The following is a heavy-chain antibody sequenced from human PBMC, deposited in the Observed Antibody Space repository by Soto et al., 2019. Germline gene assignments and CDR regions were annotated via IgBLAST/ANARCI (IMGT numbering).Heavy chain of an antibody. CDR2: VSYDGSKQ. CDR1: GCTFSNYA. CDR3: ARDRVYYYDNSGYYNFDY. J-gene: IGHJ4*02. D-gene: IGHD3-22*01. V-gene: IGHV3-30-3*01. Sequence: GGSLRLSCAASGCTFSNYAMHWVRQAPGKGLEWVAVVSYDGSKQFYADSVEGRFTISRDSSKSTLYLHMDNLRDEDTAVYYCARDRVYYYDNSGYYNFDYWGQGTLVTVSS.